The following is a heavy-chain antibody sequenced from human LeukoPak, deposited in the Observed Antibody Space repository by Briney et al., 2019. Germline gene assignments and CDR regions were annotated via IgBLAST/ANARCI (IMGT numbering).Heavy chain of an antibody. J-gene: IGHJ6*02. V-gene: IGHV3-74*01. CDR1: GFIFSNNW. CDR2: INMDGSQI. CDR3: VRDLRIEDV. D-gene: IGHD2-21*01. Sequence: GGSLRLSCAASGFIFSNNWMHWVRQARGKGLVWVSRINMDGSQINYAEFVKGRFTTSRDNAKNTVYLQLNSLRAEDTAMYYCVRDLRIEDVWGLGTTVTVSS.